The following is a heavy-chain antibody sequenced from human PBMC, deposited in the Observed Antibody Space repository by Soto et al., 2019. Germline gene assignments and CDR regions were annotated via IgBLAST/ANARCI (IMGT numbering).Heavy chain of an antibody. J-gene: IGHJ3*02. D-gene: IGHD2-2*01. V-gene: IGHV3-21*01. Sequence: GGSLRLSCAASGFTFNKYYMNWVRQAPGKGLEWVSSLSSSGTYIYYADSVKGRFTISRDNAKNSLYLQMNSLRAEDTAVYYCARGAICSSSNCFGSGAFDIWGQGTMVTVS. CDR1: GFTFNKYY. CDR2: LSSSGTYI. CDR3: ARGAICSSSNCFGSGAFDI.